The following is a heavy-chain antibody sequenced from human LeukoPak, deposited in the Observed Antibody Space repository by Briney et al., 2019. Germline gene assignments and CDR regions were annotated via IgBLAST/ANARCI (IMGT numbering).Heavy chain of an antibody. CDR1: GFTFISYS. V-gene: IGHV3-30*04. CDR3: AKGSVYGSGSRPNYYYYMDV. J-gene: IGHJ6*03. Sequence: GGSLRLSCAASGFTFISYSMHWVRQAPGKGLEWVAVISYDGSNKYYADSVKGRFTISRDNSKNTLYLQMNSLRAEDTAVYYCAKGSVYGSGSRPNYYYYMDVWGKGTTVTISS. D-gene: IGHD3-10*01. CDR2: ISYDGSNK.